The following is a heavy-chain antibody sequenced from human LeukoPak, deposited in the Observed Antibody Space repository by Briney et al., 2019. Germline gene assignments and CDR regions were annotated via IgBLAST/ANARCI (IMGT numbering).Heavy chain of an antibody. Sequence: SETLSLTCTVSGGSISSYYWSWIRQPPVKGLEWIGYIYYSGSTNYNPSLKSRVTISVDTSKNQFSLKLSSVTAADTAVYYCARRGSGSSWYFQYYFDYWGQETLVTVSS. CDR3: ARRGSGSSWYFQYYFDY. CDR2: IYYSGST. D-gene: IGHD6-13*01. CDR1: GGSISSYY. V-gene: IGHV4-59*08. J-gene: IGHJ4*02.